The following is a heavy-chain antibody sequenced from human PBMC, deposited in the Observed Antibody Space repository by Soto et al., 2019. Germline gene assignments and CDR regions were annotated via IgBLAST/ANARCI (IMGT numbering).Heavy chain of an antibody. CDR1: GYTFTGYY. V-gene: IGHV1-2*04. CDR2: INPNSGGT. J-gene: IGHJ3*02. Sequence: GASVKVSCKASGYTFTGYYMHWVRQAPGQGLEWMGWINPNSGGTNYAQKFQGWVTMTRDTSISTACMELSRLRSDDTAVYYCARVSGYSGYDTDAFDIWGQGTMVTVSS. D-gene: IGHD5-12*01. CDR3: ARVSGYSGYDTDAFDI.